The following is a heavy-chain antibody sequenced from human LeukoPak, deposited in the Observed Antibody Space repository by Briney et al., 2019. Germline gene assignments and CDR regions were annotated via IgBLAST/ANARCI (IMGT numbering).Heavy chain of an antibody. CDR3: ARVGRHDFWSGYYNWFDP. V-gene: IGHV4-59*01. J-gene: IGHJ5*02. D-gene: IGHD3-3*01. Sequence: SETLSLTCTVSGGSISTYYWTWIRQPPGKGLEWIRYIYYSGSTNYNPSLKSRVTISVDTSKNQFSLKLSSVTAADTAVYYCARVGRHDFWSGYYNWFDPWGQGTLVTVSS. CDR1: GGSISTYY. CDR2: IYYSGST.